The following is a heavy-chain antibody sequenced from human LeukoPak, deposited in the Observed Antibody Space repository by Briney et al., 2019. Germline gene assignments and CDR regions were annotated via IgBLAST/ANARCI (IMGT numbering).Heavy chain of an antibody. V-gene: IGHV1-8*02. J-gene: IGHJ4*02. CDR2: MNPNSGNT. CDR3: ARVEFNGGYSHLY. Sequence: GASVNVSCKASGGTFSSYAISWVRQAPGQGLEWMGWMNPNSGNTGYGQKFQGRVTMTRSTSMTTAYMELSSLRSEDTAIYYCARVEFNGGYSHLYWGQGTLLTVSS. D-gene: IGHD5-12*01. CDR1: GGTFSSYA.